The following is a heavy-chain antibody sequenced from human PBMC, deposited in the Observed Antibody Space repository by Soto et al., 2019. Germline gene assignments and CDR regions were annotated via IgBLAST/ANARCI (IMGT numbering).Heavy chain of an antibody. CDR1: GFTFDDYA. V-gene: IGHV3-9*01. Sequence: EMQLVESGGGLVQPGRSLRLSCAASGFTFDDYAMYWVRQAPGKGLEWDSGISWNSGRIGYADSVKGRFTISRDNAKNSLYLQMNSLRPEDTALYYCAKARLWGGDGYNSYYYNAMDVWGQGTTVTVSS. D-gene: IGHD3-16*01. J-gene: IGHJ6*02. CDR2: ISWNSGRI. CDR3: AKARLWGGDGYNSYYYNAMDV.